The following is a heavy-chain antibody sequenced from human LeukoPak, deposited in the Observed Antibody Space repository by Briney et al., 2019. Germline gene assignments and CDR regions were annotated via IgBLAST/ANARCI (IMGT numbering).Heavy chain of an antibody. CDR1: GGSISSSSYY. Sequence: PSETLSLTCTVSGGSISSSSYYWGWIRQPPGKGLEWIGSIYYSGSTYYNPSLKSRVTISVDTSKNQFSLKLSSVTAADTAVYYCARDVWNSYFDYWGQGTLVTVSS. J-gene: IGHJ4*02. D-gene: IGHD1-7*01. CDR2: IYYSGST. V-gene: IGHV4-39*07. CDR3: ARDVWNSYFDY.